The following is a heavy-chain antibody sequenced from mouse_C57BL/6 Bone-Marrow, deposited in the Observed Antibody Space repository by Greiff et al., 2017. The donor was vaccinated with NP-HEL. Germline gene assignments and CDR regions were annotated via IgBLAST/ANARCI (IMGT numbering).Heavy chain of an antibody. D-gene: IGHD1-1*01. Sequence: QVQLKESGPGLVQPSQSLSITCTVSGFSLTSYGVHWVRQSPGKGLEWLGVIWSGGSTAFNAAFISRLSISKDNSKSQVFFKMNSLQADDTAIYYCASHYYGSSFHYYAMDYWGQGTSVTVSS. CDR1: GFSLTSYG. J-gene: IGHJ4*01. V-gene: IGHV2-2*01. CDR2: IWSGGST. CDR3: ASHYYGSSFHYYAMDY.